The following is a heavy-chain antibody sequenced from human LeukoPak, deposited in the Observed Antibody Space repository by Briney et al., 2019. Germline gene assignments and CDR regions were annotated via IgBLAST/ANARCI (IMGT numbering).Heavy chain of an antibody. CDR2: ISSSSSYI. CDR1: GFTFSSYS. CDR3: ARGQGWNPEAVTNAFDI. Sequence: GGSLRLSCAASGFTFSSYSMNWVRQAPGKGLEGVSSISSSSSYIYYADSVKGRFTISRDNAKNSLYLQMNSLRAEDTAVYYCARGQGWNPEAVTNAFDIWGQGTMVTVSS. V-gene: IGHV3-21*01. D-gene: IGHD1-1*01. J-gene: IGHJ3*02.